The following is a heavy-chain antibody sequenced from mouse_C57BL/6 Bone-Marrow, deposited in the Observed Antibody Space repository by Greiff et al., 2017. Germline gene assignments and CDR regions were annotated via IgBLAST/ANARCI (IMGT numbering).Heavy chain of an antibody. CDR1: GYTFTSYG. J-gene: IGHJ3*01. Sequence: VQRVESGAELARPGASVKLSCKASGYTFTSYGISWVKQRTGQGLEWIGEIYPRSGNTYYNEKFKGKATLTADKSSSTAYMELRSLTSEDSAFYFCARGGIYINYEAYWGQGTLVTVSA. D-gene: IGHD2-5*01. CDR3: ARGGIYINYEAY. CDR2: IYPRSGNT. V-gene: IGHV1-81*01.